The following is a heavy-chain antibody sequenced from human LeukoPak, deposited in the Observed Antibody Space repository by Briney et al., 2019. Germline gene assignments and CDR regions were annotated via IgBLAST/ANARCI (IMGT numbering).Heavy chain of an antibody. CDR1: GYTFTSYA. V-gene: IGHV1-3*01. CDR3: AREQHEDSGGWYCYDY. Sequence: ASVKVSCKASGYTFTSYAMHWVRQTPGQGLEWMGWINAGNGNTKYSQKFQGRVTITRDTSASTAYMELSSLRSEDTAVYYCAREQHEDSGGWYCYDYWGQGTLVTVSS. CDR2: INAGNGNT. J-gene: IGHJ4*02. D-gene: IGHD6-19*01.